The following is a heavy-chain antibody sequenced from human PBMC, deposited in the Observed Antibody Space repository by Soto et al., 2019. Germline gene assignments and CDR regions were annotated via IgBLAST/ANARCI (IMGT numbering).Heavy chain of an antibody. CDR1: GGSISSSSYY. V-gene: IGHV4-39*01. J-gene: IGHJ5*02. D-gene: IGHD6-13*01. CDR3: ARLLLGYRSNNWFEP. Sequence: PSETLSLTCTVSGGSISSSSYYWGWIRQPPGKGLEWIGSIYYSGSTYYNPSLKSRVTISVDTSKNQFSLKLSSVTAADTAVYYCARLLLGYRSNNWFEPWGQGTLVTVSS. CDR2: IYYSGST.